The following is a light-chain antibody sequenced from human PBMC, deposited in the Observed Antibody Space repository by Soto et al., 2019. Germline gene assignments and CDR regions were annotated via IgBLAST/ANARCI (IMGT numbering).Light chain of an antibody. CDR2: GAS. J-gene: IGKJ1*01. CDR1: QSVSSSY. V-gene: IGKV3-20*01. Sequence: EIVLTQSPGTLSLSPGERATLSCRASQSVSSSYLAWYQQIPGQAPRLLNYGASSRATGITDRFSGSGSGTDFTHTSSRLEPEDVAEYYGQQEGSSPRTFGQGTQVESK. CDR3: QQEGSSPRT.